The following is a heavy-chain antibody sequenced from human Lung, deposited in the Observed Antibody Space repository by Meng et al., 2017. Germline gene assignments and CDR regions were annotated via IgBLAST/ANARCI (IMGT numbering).Heavy chain of an antibody. D-gene: IGHD6-19*01. CDR1: GYTFTTYG. CDR2: IDPGNGNR. J-gene: IGHJ4*02. V-gene: IGHV1-18*01. CDR3: ARDRQWLFDY. Sequence: QVHLVQSGLEVKKPGASVKVSYKASGYTFTTYGISWLRQAPGQGIEWMGWIDPGNGNRDFAEKFQDRLTMSNDTTSSTVYMELTRLKSDDTAVYYCARDRQWLFDYWGQGALVTVSS.